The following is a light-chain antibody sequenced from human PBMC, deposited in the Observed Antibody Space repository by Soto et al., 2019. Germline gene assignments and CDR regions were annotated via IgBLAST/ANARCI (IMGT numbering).Light chain of an antibody. CDR2: EVS. J-gene: IGLJ1*01. Sequence: QSALTQPASVSGSPGQSITISCSGTSSDIGTYDFVSWYQHLPGKAPKLIISEVSNRPSGVSDRFSGSKSGSVASLTISGLQAEDEADYYCCSYSISRPYVFGTGTKLTVL. V-gene: IGLV2-14*01. CDR1: SSDIGTYDF. CDR3: CSYSISRPYV.